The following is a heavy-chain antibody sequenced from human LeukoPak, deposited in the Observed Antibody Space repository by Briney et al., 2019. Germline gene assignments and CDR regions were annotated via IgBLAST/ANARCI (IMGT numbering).Heavy chain of an antibody. Sequence: PGGSLRLSCAVSGLAFTRKAMSWVRHAPGKWPHFVSATCGCGGSTYYADSVKGRFTISRDNSKNTLYLQMNSLRAEDTAVYYCAKIYCGGDCYSAQYYYYYGMDVWGQGTTVTVSS. CDR2: TCGCGGST. CDR1: GLAFTRKA. J-gene: IGHJ6*02. CDR3: AKIYCGGDCYSAQYYYYYGMDV. D-gene: IGHD2-21*02. V-gene: IGHV3-23*01.